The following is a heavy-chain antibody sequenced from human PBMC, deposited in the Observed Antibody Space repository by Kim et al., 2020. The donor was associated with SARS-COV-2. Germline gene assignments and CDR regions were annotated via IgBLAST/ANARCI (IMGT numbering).Heavy chain of an antibody. J-gene: IGHJ3*02. D-gene: IGHD3-9*01. CDR3: ARDYDILTGYFGRAFDI. Sequence: LKSRVTISVDTSKNQFSLKLSSVTAADTAVYYCARDYDILTGYFGRAFDIWGQGTMVTVSS. V-gene: IGHV4-30-2*05.